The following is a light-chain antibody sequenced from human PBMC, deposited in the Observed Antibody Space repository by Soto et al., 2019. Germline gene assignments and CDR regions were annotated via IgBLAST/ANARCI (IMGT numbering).Light chain of an antibody. J-gene: IGKJ2*01. V-gene: IGKV3-15*01. Sequence: EIVMTQSPATLSVSPGERATLSCRASRGISSKLAWFQQKPGQSPRLLIYDASIRATGIPARFSGSGSGTEFTLTISSLQSADFAVYYCQQYNNWPQTFGQGTKVDIK. CDR2: DAS. CDR1: RGISSK. CDR3: QQYNNWPQT.